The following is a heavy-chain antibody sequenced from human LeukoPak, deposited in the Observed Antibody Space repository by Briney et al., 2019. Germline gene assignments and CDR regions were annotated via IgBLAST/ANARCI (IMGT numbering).Heavy chain of an antibody. CDR1: GFTFKDFQ. J-gene: IGHJ4*02. CDR2: ISSGGTSI. V-gene: IGHV3-11*04. D-gene: IGHD6-13*01. CDR3: ARGRGSWYPFDY. Sequence: GGSLRLSCAASGFTFKDFQMTWVRQAPGRGPEWLSTISSGGTSISYADSVKGRFTISRDNVDNSLYLQMNSLTVEDTAVYYCARGRGSWYPFDYWGQGTLVTVSS.